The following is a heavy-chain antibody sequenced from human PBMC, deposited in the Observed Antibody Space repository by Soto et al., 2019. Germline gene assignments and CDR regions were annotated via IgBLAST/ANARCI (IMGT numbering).Heavy chain of an antibody. CDR2: IYSGGST. CDR1: GFTVSSNY. D-gene: IGHD2-15*01. CDR3: ARRWVAAHAFDI. J-gene: IGHJ3*02. Sequence: GSLRLSCAASGFTVSSNYMSWVRQAPGKGLEWVSVIYSGGSTYYADSVKGRFTISRDNSKNTLYLQMNSLRAEDTAVYYCARRWVAAHAFDIWGQGTMVTVSS. V-gene: IGHV3-66*01.